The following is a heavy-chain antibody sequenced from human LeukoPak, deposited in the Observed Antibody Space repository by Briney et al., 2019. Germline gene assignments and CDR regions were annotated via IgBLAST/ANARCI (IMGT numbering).Heavy chain of an antibody. CDR3: ARQLYYDSSGQFDP. CDR1: GYSFTSYW. J-gene: IGHJ5*02. Sequence: GESLKISCKGSGYSFTSYWIGWVGPMPGKGLEWMGIIYLGDSDTRYSPSFHGQVTISAHKSHSTAYLQWSSLKASDTAMYYCARQLYYDSSGQFDPWGQGTLVTVSS. CDR2: IYLGDSDT. V-gene: IGHV5-51*01. D-gene: IGHD3-22*01.